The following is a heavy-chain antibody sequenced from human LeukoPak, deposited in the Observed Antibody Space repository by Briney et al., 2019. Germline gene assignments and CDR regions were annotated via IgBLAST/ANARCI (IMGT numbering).Heavy chain of an antibody. CDR3: ARWPID. V-gene: IGHV4-39*01. Sequence: PSGTLSLTCTVSGVSISSSNYYWAWIRQPPGKGLECIGSIYYSGSTYYNPSLKSRVTISVDTSKNQFFLKVNSVTATDTAVYYCARWPIDWGQGTLVTVSS. CDR2: IYYSGST. J-gene: IGHJ4*02. CDR1: GVSISSSNYY.